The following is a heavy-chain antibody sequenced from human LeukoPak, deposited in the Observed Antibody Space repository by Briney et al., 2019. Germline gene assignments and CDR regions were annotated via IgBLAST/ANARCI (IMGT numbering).Heavy chain of an antibody. V-gene: IGHV3-49*04. Sequence: GGSLRLSCTASGFTFGDYAMSWVRQAPGKGLEWVGFIRSKVYGGTTEYAASVKGRFTISRDDSKSIAYLQMNSLKTEDTAVYYCTRGTIGFGSAYYFDYWGQGTLVTVSS. CDR1: GFTFGDYA. D-gene: IGHD2-15*01. J-gene: IGHJ4*02. CDR2: IRSKVYGGTT. CDR3: TRGTIGFGSAYYFDY.